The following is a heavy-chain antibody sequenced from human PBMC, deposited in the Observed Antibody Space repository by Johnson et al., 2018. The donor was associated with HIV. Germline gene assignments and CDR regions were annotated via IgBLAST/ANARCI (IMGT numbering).Heavy chain of an antibody. CDR2: IKSKTDDGTT. V-gene: IGHV3-15*01. D-gene: IGHD2-2*03. CDR3: TTVGLWIGSAAFDF. CDR1: GFSFSNYG. Sequence: VQLVESGGGVVQPGGSLRLSCAASGFSFSNYGIHWVRQAPGKGLEWVGRIKSKTDDGTTDYAAPVQGSFTISRDDSKDTLYLQMNSLKTEDTAVYYCTTVGLWIGSAAFDFWGQGTMVTVSS. J-gene: IGHJ3*01.